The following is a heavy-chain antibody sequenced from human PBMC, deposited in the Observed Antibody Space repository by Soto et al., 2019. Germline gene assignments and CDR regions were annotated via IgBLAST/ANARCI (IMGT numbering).Heavy chain of an antibody. CDR1: GGSVRSGNHF. Sequence: PSETLSLTCSVSGGSVRSGNHFWNWIRQPPGRGLEGLGYMYYTGVTNYNPSLKSRVSMSVDTSKDQFSLNLTSLTAADTAVYYCARGGEPLGYYGLDVWGQGTTVTVSS. V-gene: IGHV4-61*01. CDR2: MYYTGVT. CDR3: ARGGEPLGYYGLDV. J-gene: IGHJ6*02.